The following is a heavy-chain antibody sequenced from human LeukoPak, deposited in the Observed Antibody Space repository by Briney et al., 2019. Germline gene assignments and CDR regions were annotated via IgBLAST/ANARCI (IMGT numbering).Heavy chain of an antibody. V-gene: IGHV3-23*01. CDR3: AILAVAGLHLDY. CDR2: ISGSGGST. J-gene: IGHJ4*02. D-gene: IGHD6-19*01. Sequence: AGGSLRLSCAASGFTFSSYAMSWVRQAPGKGLEWVSAISGSGGSTYYADSVKGRFTISRDNSKNTLYLQMNSLRAEDTAVYYCAILAVAGLHLDYWGQGTLVTVSS. CDR1: GFTFSSYA.